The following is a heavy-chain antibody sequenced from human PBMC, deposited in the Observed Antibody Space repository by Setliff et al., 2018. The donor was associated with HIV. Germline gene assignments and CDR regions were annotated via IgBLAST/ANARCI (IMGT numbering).Heavy chain of an antibody. Sequence: KASETLSLTCTVSGYSIKNGYYWGWIRQSPGKGLEWIGSIFHTANMQYNPPLKSRVSISVDTSKNQFSLKLNSMTAADTALYYCARDRGYYDSSGHRTGVFDIWGQGTMVTVSS. J-gene: IGHJ3*02. CDR3: ARDRGYYDSSGHRTGVFDI. CDR1: GYSIKNGYY. V-gene: IGHV4-38-2*02. CDR2: IFHTANM. D-gene: IGHD3-22*01.